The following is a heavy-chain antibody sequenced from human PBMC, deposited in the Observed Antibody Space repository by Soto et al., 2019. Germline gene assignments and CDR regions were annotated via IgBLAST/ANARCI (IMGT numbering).Heavy chain of an antibody. V-gene: IGHV4-31*03. CDR3: AREDGESHVGDY. Sequence: QVRLQESGPGLVKPSQTLSLTCTVSDGSISSDGFYWSWIRQHPGKGLEWIGYIYYTGSAYYSPSLKSRVSISVDTSKTQFSLKMHSVTAADTAVYFCAREDGESHVGDYWGQGTLVTVSS. J-gene: IGHJ4*02. D-gene: IGHD4-17*01. CDR2: IYYTGSA. CDR1: DGSISSDGFY.